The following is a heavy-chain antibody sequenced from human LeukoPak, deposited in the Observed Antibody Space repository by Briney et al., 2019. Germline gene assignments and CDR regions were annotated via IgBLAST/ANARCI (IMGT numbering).Heavy chain of an antibody. Sequence: LETLSLTCAVYGGSFSGYYWSWIRQPPGKGLEWIGEINHSGSTNYNPSLKSRVTISVDTSKNQFSLKLSSVTAADTAVYYCARGQMRSGWYFSYYYYYGMDVWGQGTTVTVSS. CDR1: GGSFSGYY. CDR3: ARGQMRSGWYFSYYYYYGMDV. V-gene: IGHV4-34*01. CDR2: INHSGST. J-gene: IGHJ6*02. D-gene: IGHD6-19*01.